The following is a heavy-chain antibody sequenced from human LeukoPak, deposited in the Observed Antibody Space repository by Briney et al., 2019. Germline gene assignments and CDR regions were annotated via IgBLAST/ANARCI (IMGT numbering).Heavy chain of an antibody. CDR2: ISSSSSYI. CDR1: GFTFSSYS. D-gene: IGHD1-7*01. V-gene: IGHV3-21*01. J-gene: IGHJ4*02. Sequence: GGSLRLSCAASGFTFSSYSMNWVRQAPGKGLEWVSSISSSSSYIYYADSVKGRFTISRDNAKNSLYLQMNSLRAEDTAVYYCARDRITGTTWFDYWGQGTLVTVSS. CDR3: ARDRITGTTWFDY.